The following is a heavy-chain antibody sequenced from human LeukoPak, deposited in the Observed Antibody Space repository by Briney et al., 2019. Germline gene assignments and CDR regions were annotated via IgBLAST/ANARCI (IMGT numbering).Heavy chain of an antibody. V-gene: IGHV1-69*05. D-gene: IGHD6-19*01. J-gene: IGHJ4*02. Sequence: SVKVSRKASGGTFSSYAISWVRQAPGQGLEWMGGIIPIFGTANYAQKFQGRVTITTDESTSTAYMELSSLRSEDTAVYYCARSGWQWLPLDYWGQGTLVTVSS. CDR2: IIPIFGTA. CDR3: ARSGWQWLPLDY. CDR1: GGTFSSYA.